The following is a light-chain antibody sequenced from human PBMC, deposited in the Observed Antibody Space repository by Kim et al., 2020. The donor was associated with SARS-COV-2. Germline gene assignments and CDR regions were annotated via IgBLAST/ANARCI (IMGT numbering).Light chain of an antibody. CDR1: NLRNYY. CDR3: NSRDNSTKVI. CDR2: GRN. Sequence: SSELTQDPAVSVALGQTVWITCQGDNLRNYYATWYQQKPGQAPVLAIYGRNSRPSGIPDRFSGFPSGNTVSLTITGAPAGEEADYYCNSRDNSTKVIFGGGTQLTVL. J-gene: IGLJ2*01. V-gene: IGLV3-19*01.